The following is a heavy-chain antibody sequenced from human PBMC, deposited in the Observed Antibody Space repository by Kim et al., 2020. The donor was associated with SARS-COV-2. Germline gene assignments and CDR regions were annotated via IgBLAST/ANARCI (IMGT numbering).Heavy chain of an antibody. J-gene: IGHJ3*02. CDR3: ARRTDYYDSSGNAFDI. D-gene: IGHD3-22*01. V-gene: IGHV5-51*01. Sequence: SFQGQVTISADKSISTAYLQWSSLKASDTAMYYCARRTDYYDSSGNAFDIWGQGTMVTVSS.